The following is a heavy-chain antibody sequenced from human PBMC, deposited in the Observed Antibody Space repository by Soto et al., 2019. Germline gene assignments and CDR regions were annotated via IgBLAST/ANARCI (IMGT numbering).Heavy chain of an antibody. CDR2: IYYSGST. CDR3: ARKMKGLLLDY. Sequence: SETLSLTCTVSGGSISSGGYYWSWIRQHPGRGLEWIGYIYYSGSTYYNPSLKSRVTISVDTSKNQFSLKLSSVTAADTAVYYCARKMKGLLLDYWGQGTLVTVSS. D-gene: IGHD3-22*01. V-gene: IGHV4-31*03. J-gene: IGHJ4*02. CDR1: GGSISSGGYY.